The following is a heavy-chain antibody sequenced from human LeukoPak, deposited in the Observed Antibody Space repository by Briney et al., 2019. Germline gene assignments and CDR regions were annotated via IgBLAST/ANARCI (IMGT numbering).Heavy chain of an antibody. CDR3: AKDYGSGHFDY. CDR1: GFTFSSYA. V-gene: IGHV3-23*01. J-gene: IGHJ4*02. Sequence: GGSLRLSGAASGFTFSSYAMSWVRQAPGKGLEWVSGISGSGGSTYYADSVKGRFTISRDNSKNTLSLQMNSLRAEDTAVYYCAKDYGSGHFDYWGQGTLVTVSS. CDR2: ISGSGGST. D-gene: IGHD3-10*01.